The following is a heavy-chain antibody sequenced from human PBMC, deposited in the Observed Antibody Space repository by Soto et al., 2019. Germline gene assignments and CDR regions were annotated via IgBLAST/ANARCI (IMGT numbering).Heavy chain of an antibody. CDR1: GFSLSTSGVG. Sequence: SGPTLVNPTQALTLTCTFSGFSLSTSGVGVGWIRQPPVKALEWLALIYWDDDKRYSPSLKSRLTITKDTSKNQVVLTMTNMDPVDTATYYCAHTVLWFGASYPRGNWFDPWGQGTLVTVSS. J-gene: IGHJ5*02. CDR2: IYWDDDK. V-gene: IGHV2-5*02. CDR3: AHTVLWFGASYPRGNWFDP. D-gene: IGHD3-10*01.